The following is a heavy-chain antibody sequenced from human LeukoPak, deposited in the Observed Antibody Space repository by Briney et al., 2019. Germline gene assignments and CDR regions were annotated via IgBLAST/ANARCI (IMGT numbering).Heavy chain of an antibody. CDR3: AKDRDQGSFYFDY. CDR1: GYTFTSYD. CDR2: MNPNSGNT. V-gene: IGHV1-8*03. Sequence: ASVKVSCKASGYTFTSYDINWVRQATGQGLEWMGWMNPNSGNTGYAQKFQGRVTITRNTSISTAYMELSSLRAEDTAVYYCAKDRDQGSFYFDYWGQGTLVTVSS. D-gene: IGHD3-10*01. J-gene: IGHJ4*02.